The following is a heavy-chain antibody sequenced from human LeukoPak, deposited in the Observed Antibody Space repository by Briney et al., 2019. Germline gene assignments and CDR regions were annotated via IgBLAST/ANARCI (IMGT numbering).Heavy chain of an antibody. J-gene: IGHJ2*01. CDR3: ARDPREGVWYFDL. D-gene: IGHD3-16*01. CDR1: GFTFSSYA. Sequence: PGRSLRLSCAASGFTFSSYAMSWVRQAPGKGLEWVSAISGSGGGTYYADSVKGRFTISRDNSKNTLNLQMNSLRAEDTAVYYCARDPREGVWYFDLWGRGTLVTVSS. CDR2: ISGSGGGT. V-gene: IGHV3-23*01.